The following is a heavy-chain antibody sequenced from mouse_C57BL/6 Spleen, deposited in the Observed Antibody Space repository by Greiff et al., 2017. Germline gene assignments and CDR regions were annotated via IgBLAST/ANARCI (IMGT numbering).Heavy chain of an antibody. D-gene: IGHD2-5*01. CDR2: IDPSDSET. Sequence: QVQLQQPGAELVRPGSSVKLSCKASGYTFTSYWMHWVKQRPIQGLEWIGNIDPSDSETHYNQKFKDKATLTADKSSSTADMQLSSLTSEDSAVYDCARGFYSNYSWFAYWGQGTLVSVSA. V-gene: IGHV1-52*01. CDR1: GYTFTSYW. CDR3: ARGFYSNYSWFAY. J-gene: IGHJ3*01.